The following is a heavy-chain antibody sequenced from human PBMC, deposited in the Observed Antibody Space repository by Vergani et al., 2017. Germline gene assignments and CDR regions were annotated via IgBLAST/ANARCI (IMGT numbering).Heavy chain of an antibody. CDR3: ARDLEYCSSTSCSDAFDI. V-gene: IGHV3-7*01. D-gene: IGHD2-2*01. J-gene: IGHJ3*02. CDR2: IKQDGSEK. CDR1: GFTFSSYW. Sequence: EVQLVESGGGLVQPGGSLRLSCAASGFTFSSYWMSWVRQAPGKGLEWVANIKQDGSEKYYVDSVKGRFTISRDNAKNSLYLQMNSLRAQDTAVYYCARDLEYCSSTSCSDAFDIWGQGTMVTVSS.